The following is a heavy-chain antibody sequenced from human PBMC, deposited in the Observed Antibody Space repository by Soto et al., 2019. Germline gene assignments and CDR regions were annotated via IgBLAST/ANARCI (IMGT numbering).Heavy chain of an antibody. CDR1: GFPFSIYA. CDR3: ARVDRGKAICDY. D-gene: IGHD2-2*02. J-gene: IGHJ4*02. V-gene: IGHV3-30-3*01. Sequence: GGSLRLSCAASGFPFSIYAMHLVRQAPGKGLEWVAFISYDGSNKYYADSVKGRFTISRDNSKNTLYLQMNSLRAEDTAVYYCARVDRGKAICDYWGQGTLFPVSS. CDR2: ISYDGSNK.